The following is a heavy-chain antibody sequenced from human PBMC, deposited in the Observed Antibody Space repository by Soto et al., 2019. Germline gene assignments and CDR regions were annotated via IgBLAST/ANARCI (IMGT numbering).Heavy chain of an antibody. CDR2: IYTSGTT. D-gene: IGHD1-26*01. CDR3: AREGANGFGMDV. V-gene: IGHV4-4*07. CDR1: GGSIRSNY. Sequence: PSETLSLTCNVSGGSIRSNYWSWIRQPAGKALEWIGRIYTSGTTNYNPSLKSRATMLIDTSKNQFSLILSSVTAADTGVYYCAREGANGFGMDVWGQGTTVTVSS. J-gene: IGHJ6*02.